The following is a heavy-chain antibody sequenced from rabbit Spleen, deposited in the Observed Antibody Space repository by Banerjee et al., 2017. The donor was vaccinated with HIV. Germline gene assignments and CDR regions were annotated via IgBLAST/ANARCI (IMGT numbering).Heavy chain of an antibody. J-gene: IGHJ4*01. D-gene: IGHD1-1*01. CDR1: GFSFSDRDV. CDR3: ARDLVGVIGWNFYL. Sequence: QEDLEESGGGLVKPEGSLTLTCKASGFSFSDRDVMCWVRQAPGKGLEWIACINASTGKPVYATWASARFTISRTSSTTVTLRMTSPTAADRATYFCARDLVGVIGWNFYLWGQGTLVTVS. CDR2: INASTGKP. V-gene: IGHV1S45*01.